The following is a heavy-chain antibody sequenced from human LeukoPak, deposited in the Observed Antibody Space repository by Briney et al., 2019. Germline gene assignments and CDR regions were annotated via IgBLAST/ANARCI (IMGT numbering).Heavy chain of an antibody. D-gene: IGHD2-21*02. V-gene: IGHV4-39*01. Sequence: SETLSLTCAVYGGSFSGYYWGWIRQPPGKGLEWIGSIYYSGSTYNNPSLRSRVTISVDRSKNQFSLKLSSVTAADTAVYYCARHLAYCGGDCSPNFGYWGQGTLVTVSS. J-gene: IGHJ4*02. CDR2: IYYSGST. CDR3: ARHLAYCGGDCSPNFGY. CDR1: GGSFSGYY.